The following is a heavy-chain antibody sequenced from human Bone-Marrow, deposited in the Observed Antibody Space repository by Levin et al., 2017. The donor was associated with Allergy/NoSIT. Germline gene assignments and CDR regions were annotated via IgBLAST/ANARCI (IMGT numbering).Heavy chain of an antibody. V-gene: IGHV3-21*01. CDR3: AKDEGPFSSSFAFDC. CDR1: GFNFASYG. D-gene: IGHD2-2*01. Sequence: GGSLRPSCAASGFNFASYGMNWVRQAPGKGLEWVSSISGTGRHIYLADSLKGRFTISRDNAKNSLSLQMNNLRVEDTAVFYCAKDEGPFSSSFAFDCWGQGALVTVSS. CDR2: ISGTGRHI. J-gene: IGHJ4*02.